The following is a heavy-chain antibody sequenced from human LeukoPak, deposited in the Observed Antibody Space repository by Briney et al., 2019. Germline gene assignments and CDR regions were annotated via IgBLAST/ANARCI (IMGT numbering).Heavy chain of an antibody. Sequence: GGSLRLSCAASGFTFSSYSMNWVRQAPGKGLEWVSSISSSSSYIYYADSVKGRFTISRDNAKNSLYLQMNSLRAEDTAVYYCARDLAVRRPKRPQVAGPTDYWGQGTLVTVSS. CDR2: ISSSSSYI. CDR1: GFTFSSYS. CDR3: ARDLAVRRPKRPQVAGPTDY. J-gene: IGHJ4*02. V-gene: IGHV3-21*01. D-gene: IGHD6-19*01.